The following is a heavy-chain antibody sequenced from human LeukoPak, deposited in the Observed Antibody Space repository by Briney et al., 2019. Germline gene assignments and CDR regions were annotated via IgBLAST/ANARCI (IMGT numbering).Heavy chain of an antibody. CDR2: INHSGST. V-gene: IGHV4-30-4*08. CDR3: ARGLRVGSGWYLRVDYFDY. D-gene: IGHD6-19*01. J-gene: IGHJ4*02. Sequence: SQTLSLTCTVSGDSISSGDYYWSWIRQPPGKGLEWIGEINHSGSTNYNPSLKSRVTISVDTSKNQFSLKLSSVTAADTAVYYCARGLRVGSGWYLRVDYFDYWGQGTLVTVSS. CDR1: GDSISSGDYY.